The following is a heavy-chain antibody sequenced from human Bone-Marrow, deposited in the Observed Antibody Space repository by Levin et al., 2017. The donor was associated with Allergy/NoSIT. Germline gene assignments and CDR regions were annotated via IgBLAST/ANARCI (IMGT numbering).Heavy chain of an antibody. Sequence: GGSLRLSCAASGFTFSSYGMHWVRQAPGKGLEWVAVIWYDGSNKYYADSVKGRFTISRDNSKNTLYLQMNSLRAEDTAVYYCARELIRYSGYSTPYYYYGMDVWGQGTTVTVSS. CDR1: GFTFSSYG. V-gene: IGHV3-33*01. CDR2: IWYDGSNK. CDR3: ARELIRYSGYSTPYYYYGMDV. D-gene: IGHD5-12*01. J-gene: IGHJ6*02.